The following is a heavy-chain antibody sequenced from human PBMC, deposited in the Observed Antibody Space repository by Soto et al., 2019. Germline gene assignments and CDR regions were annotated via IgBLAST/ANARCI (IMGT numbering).Heavy chain of an antibody. V-gene: IGHV1-69*06. Sequence: GASVKVSCKASGGTFSSYGISWVRQAPGQGLELMGGIIPIFGTANYAQKFQGRVTLTADKSTSTVYMELSSLRSEDTAVYYCARGGRTADPDFDSWGQGTLVTVSS. D-gene: IGHD5-18*01. J-gene: IGHJ4*02. CDR2: IIPIFGTA. CDR1: GGTFSSYG. CDR3: ARGGRTADPDFDS.